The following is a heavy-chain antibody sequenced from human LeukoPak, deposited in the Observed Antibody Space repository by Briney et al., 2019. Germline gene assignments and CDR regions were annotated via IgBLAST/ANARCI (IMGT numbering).Heavy chain of an antibody. V-gene: IGHV3-30*18. D-gene: IGHD3-16*01. Sequence: GGSLRLSCAASGFTFSRHWMTWVRQAPGKGLEWVAVTSYDGSNKYYADSVKGRFTISRDNSKNTLYLQMNSLRAEDTAVYYCAKDKGEYGGIDYWGQGTLVTVSS. CDR3: AKDKGEYGGIDY. CDR2: TSYDGSNK. CDR1: GFTFSRHW. J-gene: IGHJ4*02.